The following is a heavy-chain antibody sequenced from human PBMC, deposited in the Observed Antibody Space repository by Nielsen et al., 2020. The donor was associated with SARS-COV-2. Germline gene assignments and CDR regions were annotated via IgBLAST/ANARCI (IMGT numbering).Heavy chain of an antibody. CDR3: ARDFRSRYYESSGYPDC. D-gene: IGHD3-22*01. Sequence: GESLKISCAASGFTFSSYAMSWVRQAPGKGLEWVSAISGSGGSTYYADSVKGRFTISRDNAKNTLYLQMNSLRAEDTAVYYCARDFRSRYYESSGYPDCWGQGTLVTVSS. CDR2: ISGSGGST. V-gene: IGHV3-23*01. J-gene: IGHJ4*02. CDR1: GFTFSSYA.